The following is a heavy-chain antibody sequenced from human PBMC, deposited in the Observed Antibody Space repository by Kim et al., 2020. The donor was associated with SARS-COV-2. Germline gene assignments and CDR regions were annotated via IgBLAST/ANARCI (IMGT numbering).Heavy chain of an antibody. J-gene: IGHJ6*02. D-gene: IGHD3-3*01. CDR3: AKDQGITIFGVVPPGGYYGMDV. CDR1: GVTFSSYV. Sequence: GGSLRLSCAASGVTFSSYVMSWVRQSPGKGLEWVSAISGSGGSTYYADSVKGRFTISRDNSKNTLYLQMNSLRAEDTAVYYCAKDQGITIFGVVPPGGYYGMDVRGHGTTVTVSS. V-gene: IGHV3-23*01. CDR2: ISGSGGST.